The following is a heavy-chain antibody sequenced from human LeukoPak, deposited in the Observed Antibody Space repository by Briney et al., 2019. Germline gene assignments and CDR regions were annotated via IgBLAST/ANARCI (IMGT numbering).Heavy chain of an antibody. Sequence: GESLKISCKASGYSFPNYWIGWVRQMPGKGVEWMGIISPRDSETHYSPSFQGQVTISADKSISTAYLQWSSLKASDTAMYYCARLGPGPLLWFGDLGRYWGQGTLVTVSS. CDR3: ARLGPGPLLWFGDLGRY. J-gene: IGHJ4*02. CDR2: ISPRDSET. D-gene: IGHD3-10*01. CDR1: GYSFPNYW. V-gene: IGHV5-51*01.